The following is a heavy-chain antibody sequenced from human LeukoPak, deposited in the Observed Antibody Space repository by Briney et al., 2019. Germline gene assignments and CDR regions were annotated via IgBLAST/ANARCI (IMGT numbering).Heavy chain of an antibody. CDR3: ARDRVVVVPAATQNYYYYGMDV. D-gene: IGHD2-2*01. V-gene: IGHV4-59*01. Sequence: TSETLSLTCTVSGGSISSYYWSWIRQPPGKGLEWIGYIYYSGSTNYNPSLKSRVTISVDTSKNQFSLKLSSVTAADTAVYYCARDRVVVVPAATQNYYYYGMDVWGQGTTVTVSS. J-gene: IGHJ6*02. CDR1: GGSISSYY. CDR2: IYYSGST.